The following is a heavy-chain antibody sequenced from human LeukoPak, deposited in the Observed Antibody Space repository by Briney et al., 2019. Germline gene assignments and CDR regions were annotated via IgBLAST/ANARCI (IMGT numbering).Heavy chain of an antibody. Sequence: GGSLRLSCAASGFTVSSNYMSWVRQAPGKGLEWVSAISGSGGSTYYADSVKGRFTISRDNSKNTLYLQMNSLRAEDTAVYYCASDSTVTHAFDIWGQGTMVTVSS. D-gene: IGHD4-17*01. V-gene: IGHV3-23*01. CDR2: ISGSGGST. CDR1: GFTVSSNY. J-gene: IGHJ3*02. CDR3: ASDSTVTHAFDI.